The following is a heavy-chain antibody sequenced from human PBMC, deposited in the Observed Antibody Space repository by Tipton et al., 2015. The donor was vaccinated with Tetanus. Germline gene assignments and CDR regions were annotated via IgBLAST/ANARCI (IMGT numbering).Heavy chain of an antibody. D-gene: IGHD6-6*01. Sequence: QLVQSGAEVKKPGSSVKVSCKASGGTFSSYAISWVRQAPGQGLEWMGWMNPNSGNTGYAQKFQGRVTMTRNTSISTAYMELSSLRSEDTAVYYCARFPYSSSSSDYWGQGTLVTVSS. CDR3: ARFPYSSSSSDY. CDR2: MNPNSGNT. V-gene: IGHV1-8*02. CDR1: GGTFSSYA. J-gene: IGHJ4*02.